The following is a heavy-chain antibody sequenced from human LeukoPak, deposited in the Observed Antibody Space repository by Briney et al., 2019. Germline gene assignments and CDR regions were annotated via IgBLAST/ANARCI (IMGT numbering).Heavy chain of an antibody. CDR3: ARGILVTVYAAFDY. J-gene: IGHJ4*02. CDR1: GGSSSGYY. V-gene: IGHV4-34*01. D-gene: IGHD2-8*01. Sequence: PSETLSLTCGVYGGSSSGYYWTWIRQSPGMGLEWIGEIIHSGSTNYNPSLTSRVTISVDTSKNQFSLELSSVTAADTAVYYCARGILVTVYAAFDYWGQGTLVTVSS. CDR2: IIHSGST.